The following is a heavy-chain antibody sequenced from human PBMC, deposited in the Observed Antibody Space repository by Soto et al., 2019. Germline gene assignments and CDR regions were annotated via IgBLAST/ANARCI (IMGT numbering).Heavy chain of an antibody. CDR1: GGSINNYF. Sequence: QVQLQESGPGLVKPSETLSLTCTVSGGSINNYFWSWIRQPPGKGLEWIGYIYPIRSTNSNPSLKSRVTISVDTSRHQISLTLRSVTAADTAVYYCARRQSVAGHFDSWGQGTLVTVSS. CDR2: IYPIRST. J-gene: IGHJ4*02. D-gene: IGHD6-19*01. V-gene: IGHV4-4*08. CDR3: ARRQSVAGHFDS.